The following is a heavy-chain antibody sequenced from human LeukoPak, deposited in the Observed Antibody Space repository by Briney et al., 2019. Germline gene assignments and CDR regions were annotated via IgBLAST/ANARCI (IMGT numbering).Heavy chain of an antibody. D-gene: IGHD3-22*01. CDR1: KFTLSDFW. CDR3: ARVSPSDYYDSSGPFDY. Sequence: GGSLRLSCAASKFTLSDFWMSWVRQAPGKGLEWVSYISSSGSTIYYADSVKGRFTISRDNAKNSLYLQMNSLRAEDTAVYYCARVSPSDYYDSSGPFDYWGQGTLVTVSS. CDR2: ISSSGSTI. V-gene: IGHV3-11*01. J-gene: IGHJ4*02.